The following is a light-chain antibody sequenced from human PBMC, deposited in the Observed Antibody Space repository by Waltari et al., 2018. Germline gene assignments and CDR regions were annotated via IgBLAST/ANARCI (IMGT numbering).Light chain of an antibody. CDR1: QSVSSY. J-gene: IGKJ4*01. CDR3: QQRSNWPPGLT. V-gene: IGKV3-11*01. Sequence: PGERATLPCRASQSVSSYLAWYQQKPGQAPRLLIYDASNRATGIPARFSGSGSGTDFTLTISSLEPEDFAVYYCQQRSNWPPGLTFGGGTKVEIK. CDR2: DAS.